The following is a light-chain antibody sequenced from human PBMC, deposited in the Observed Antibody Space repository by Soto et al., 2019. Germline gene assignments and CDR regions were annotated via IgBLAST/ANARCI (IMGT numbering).Light chain of an antibody. Sequence: ETVMTQSPATLSVSPGERGTLSCRASQSVSSNLAWYQQKPGQTPRLLIYDASTRATGIPARFSGSGSGTEFTLTISSLQSEDFAVYHCQQYGSSPRTFGQGTKVEIK. CDR1: QSVSSN. J-gene: IGKJ1*01. CDR2: DAS. V-gene: IGKV3-15*01. CDR3: QQYGSSPRT.